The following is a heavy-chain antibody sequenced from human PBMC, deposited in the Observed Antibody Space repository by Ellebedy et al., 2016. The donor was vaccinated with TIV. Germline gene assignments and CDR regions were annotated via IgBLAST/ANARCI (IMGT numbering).Heavy chain of an antibody. J-gene: IGHJ3*02. V-gene: IGHV3-7*01. CDR2: MNQDGSAK. Sequence: GGSLRLSCAASGFTFNSYWMTWVRQAPGKGLEWVANMNQDGSAKYYVDSLRGRFTISRDNAKNSLYLQMNSLRGEGTAVYYCATDGSYGDYRSPTHAFVMWGRGTLVTVSS. D-gene: IGHD3-16*01. CDR3: ATDGSYGDYRSPTHAFVM. CDR1: GFTFNSYW.